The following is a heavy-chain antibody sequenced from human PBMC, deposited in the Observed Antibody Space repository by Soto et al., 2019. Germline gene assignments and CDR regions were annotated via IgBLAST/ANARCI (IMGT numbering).Heavy chain of an antibody. CDR3: ARGGSIVGATGWFDP. Sequence: ASVKVSCKASGYTFTSYGISWVRQAPGQGREWMGWISAYNGNTNYAQKLQGRVTMTTDTSTSTAYMELRSLRSDDTAVYYCARGGSIVGATGWFDPWGQGTLVTVSS. J-gene: IGHJ5*02. CDR2: ISAYNGNT. CDR1: GYTFTSYG. D-gene: IGHD1-26*01. V-gene: IGHV1-18*01.